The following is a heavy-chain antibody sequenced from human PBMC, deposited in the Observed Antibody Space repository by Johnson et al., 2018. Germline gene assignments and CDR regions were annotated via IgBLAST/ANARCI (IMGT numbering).Heavy chain of an antibody. J-gene: IGHJ6*02. D-gene: IGHD2-2*01. CDR1: GGSFSGYY. CDR3: PATRIVFCSRTSCPNYYDMDV. Sequence: QVQLQQWGAGLLKPSEPLSLTCAVYGGSFSGYYWSWIRQPPGKGLEWIGEINHSGSTNYNPSLKRRVTISVDTSQNQISLKLSPVTAAATAVYYCPATRIVFCSRTSCPNYYDMDVWGQGSTVTVSS. V-gene: IGHV4-34*01. CDR2: INHSGST.